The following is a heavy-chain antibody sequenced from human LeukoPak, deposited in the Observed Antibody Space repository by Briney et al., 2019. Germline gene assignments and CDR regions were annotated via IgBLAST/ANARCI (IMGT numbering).Heavy chain of an antibody. CDR3: ARGLIYDSSGYHYYSYMDV. Sequence: PGASVKVSCKASGYTFTGYYMHWVRQAPGQGLEWMGWINPNSGGTNYAQKFQGRVTMTRDTSISTAYMELSRLRSDDTAVYYCARGLIYDSSGYHYYSYMDVWGKGTTVTISS. J-gene: IGHJ6*03. V-gene: IGHV1-2*02. D-gene: IGHD3-22*01. CDR1: GYTFTGYY. CDR2: INPNSGGT.